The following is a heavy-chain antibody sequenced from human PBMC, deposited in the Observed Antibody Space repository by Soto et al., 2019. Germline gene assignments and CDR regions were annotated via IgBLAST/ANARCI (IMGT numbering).Heavy chain of an antibody. CDR3: ARYRHWTLAVHGYIDV. V-gene: IGHV4-59*01. D-gene: IGHD6-19*01. Sequence: QVQLQESGPGLVKPSETLSLTCTVSGGSINNYHWSWIRQSPERGLEWIGHIIYTGSTNYNPSLKSPIIMSIDTPTTQFSLRLSFVTAADTAVYYCARYRHWTLAVHGYIDVWGKGTTATVSS. CDR1: GGSINNYH. J-gene: IGHJ6*03. CDR2: IIYTGST.